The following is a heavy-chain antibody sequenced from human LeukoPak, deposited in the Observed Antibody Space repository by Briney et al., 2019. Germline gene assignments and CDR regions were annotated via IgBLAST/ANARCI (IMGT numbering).Heavy chain of an antibody. CDR2: IRYDGSNK. CDR1: GFTFSSYG. J-gene: IGHJ5*02. Sequence: QAGGSLRLSCAASGFTFSSYGMHWVRQAPGKGLEWVAFIRYDGSNKYYADSVKGRFTISRDNSKNTLYLQMNSLRAEDTAVYYCATREVVGVPAATTDDPPVFDPWGQGTLVTVSS. V-gene: IGHV3-30*02. D-gene: IGHD2-2*01. CDR3: ATREVVGVPAATTDDPPVFDP.